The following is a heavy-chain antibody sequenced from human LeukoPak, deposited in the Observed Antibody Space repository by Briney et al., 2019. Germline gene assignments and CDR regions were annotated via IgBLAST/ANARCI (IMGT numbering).Heavy chain of an antibody. D-gene: IGHD6-19*01. CDR3: ATSGWYLLPGVY. J-gene: IGHJ4*02. CDR2: IYYSGST. Sequence: SETLSLTCIVSGVSIRSYYWSWIRQPPGKGLEWIGYIYYSGSTNYNPSLKSRVTISVDTSKNQFSLKLSSVTAADTAVYYCATSGWYLLPGVYWGQGTLVTVSS. V-gene: IGHV4-59*08. CDR1: GVSIRSYY.